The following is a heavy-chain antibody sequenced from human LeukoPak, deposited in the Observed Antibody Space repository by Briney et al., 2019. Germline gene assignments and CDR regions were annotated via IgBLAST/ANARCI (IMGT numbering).Heavy chain of an antibody. D-gene: IGHD3-10*01. V-gene: IGHV3-7*03. J-gene: IGHJ5*02. CDR3: ARDRTPYYGSGSWFDP. CDR1: GFTFSSYW. CDR2: IKQDGSEK. Sequence: GGSLRLSCAASGFTFSSYWMSWVRQAPGKGLEWVANIKQDGSEKYYVDSVKGRFTISRDNAKNSLYLQMNSLRAEDTAVYYCARDRTPYYGSGSWFDPWGQGTLVTVSS.